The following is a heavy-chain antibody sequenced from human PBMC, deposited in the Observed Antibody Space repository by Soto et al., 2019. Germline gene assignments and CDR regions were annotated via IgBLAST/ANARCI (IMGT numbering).Heavy chain of an antibody. Sequence: GGSLRLSCAASGFTFSAYAMNWVRQAPGKGLEWVSGISGSGDSTYYADSVKGRFTVSRDNSKNTLYLQMNSLRAEDTAVFYCAKERSSGWSFDYWGQGTLVT. D-gene: IGHD6-19*01. CDR3: AKERSSGWSFDY. CDR1: GFTFSAYA. CDR2: ISGSGDST. V-gene: IGHV3-23*01. J-gene: IGHJ4*02.